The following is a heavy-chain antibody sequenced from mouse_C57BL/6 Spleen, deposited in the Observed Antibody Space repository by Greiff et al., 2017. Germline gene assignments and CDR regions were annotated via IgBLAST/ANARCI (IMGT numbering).Heavy chain of an antibody. Sequence: EVQVVESGEGLVKPGGSLKLSCAASGFTFSSYAMSWARQTPEKRLEWVAYISSGGDYHYYADIVKGRFPISRDNDRNNLDLQMSSLKSEDTAMYYCTREDLVYYAMDYWGQGTSVTVSS. CDR2: ISSGGDYH. CDR3: TREDLVYYAMDY. D-gene: IGHD6-2*01. CDR1: GFTFSSYA. J-gene: IGHJ4*01. V-gene: IGHV5-9-1*02.